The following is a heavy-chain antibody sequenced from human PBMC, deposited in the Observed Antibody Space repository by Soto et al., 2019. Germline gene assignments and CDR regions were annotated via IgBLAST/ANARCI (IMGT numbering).Heavy chain of an antibody. D-gene: IGHD2-15*01. CDR3: ARGQVVAAQH. J-gene: IGHJ4*02. CDR1: GGSISSGGYS. CDR2: IYHSGST. V-gene: IGHV4-30-2*01. Sequence: QLQLQESGSGLVKPSQTLSLTCAVSGGSISSGGYSWSWIRQPPGQGLEWIGYIYHSGSTYYNPSLKSRCTIAVDRSKTQHSLKLSSVTAADTAVYYCARGQVVAAQHWGQGTLVTVPS.